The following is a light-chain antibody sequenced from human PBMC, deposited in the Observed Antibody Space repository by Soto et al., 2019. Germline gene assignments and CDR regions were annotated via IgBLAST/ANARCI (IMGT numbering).Light chain of an antibody. CDR2: DVS. Sequence: QSVLTQPASVSGSPGQSITISCTGTSSDVGGYNYVSWYQHHPGKAPKLMIYDVSNRPSGVSNRFSGSKSGNTASLSISGLQPEDEADYYCSSYRTGNTRQIVCGTGTRVTAL. J-gene: IGLJ1*01. CDR3: SSYRTGNTRQIV. V-gene: IGLV2-14*03. CDR1: SSDVGGYNY.